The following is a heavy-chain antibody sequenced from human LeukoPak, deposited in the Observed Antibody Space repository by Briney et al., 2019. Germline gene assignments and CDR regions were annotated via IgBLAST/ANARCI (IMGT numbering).Heavy chain of an antibody. CDR1: GASISSYH. V-gene: IGHV4-59*01. CDR2: TYNSGRA. Sequence: SETLSLTCTVSGASISSYHWSWIRQPPGKGLEWIGDTYNSGRANYNPSLKSRVSMSVDTSKNQFSLNLTSVTAADTAVYYCAGGIFGVIINAFHIWGQGTMVTVSS. J-gene: IGHJ3*02. D-gene: IGHD3-3*01. CDR3: AGGIFGVIINAFHI.